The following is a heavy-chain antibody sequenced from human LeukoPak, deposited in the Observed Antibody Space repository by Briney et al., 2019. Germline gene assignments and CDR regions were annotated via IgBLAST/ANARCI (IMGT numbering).Heavy chain of an antibody. V-gene: IGHV4-38-2*02. CDR2: IYHSGTT. Sequence: SETLSLTCTVSGYSISSGYYWGWIRQPPGKGLEWIGSIYHSGTTYYNPSLKSRVTISVDTSKNQFSLRLSSVTAADTAVYYCARGTSTIVATFSYWSQGTLVTVSS. CDR3: ARGTSTIVATFSY. CDR1: GYSISSGYY. J-gene: IGHJ4*02. D-gene: IGHD5-12*01.